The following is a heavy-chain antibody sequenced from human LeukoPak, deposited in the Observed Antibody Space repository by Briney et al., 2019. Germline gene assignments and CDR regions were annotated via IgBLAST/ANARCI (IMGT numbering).Heavy chain of an antibody. D-gene: IGHD7-27*01. CDR1: GFTFRKHW. CDR2: IKEDGSEK. V-gene: IGHV3-7*01. Sequence: GSLRLSCAATGFTFRKHWMSWVRQAIGKGLECVAKIKEDGSEKHYVDSVKGRFTISRDNAKNSLYLQMNSLRADGTAVYYCARDYTGGWNDYWGQGTLVTVSS. J-gene: IGHJ4*02. CDR3: ARDYTGGWNDY.